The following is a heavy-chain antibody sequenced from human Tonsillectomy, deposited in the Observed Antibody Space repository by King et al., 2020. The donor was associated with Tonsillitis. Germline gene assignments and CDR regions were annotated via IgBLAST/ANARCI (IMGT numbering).Heavy chain of an antibody. Sequence: VQLQESGPGLVKPSQTLSLTFTVSVGSISGGSYYWTWIRQHPGKGLEWIGYIYNIENTFYNPSLKSRLTISEDTSKNQFSLKLTSLTAADTAVYYCGSYEGGVFDPWGQGTLVTVSS. V-gene: IGHV4-31*03. CDR3: GSYEGGVFDP. CDR2: IYNIENT. CDR1: VGSISGGSYY. D-gene: IGHD5-12*01. J-gene: IGHJ5*02.